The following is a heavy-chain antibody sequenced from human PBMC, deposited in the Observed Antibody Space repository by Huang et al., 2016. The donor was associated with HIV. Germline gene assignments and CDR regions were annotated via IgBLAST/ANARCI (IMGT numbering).Heavy chain of an antibody. Sequence: QVQLEQSGPAVRKPGSSVKVSCQASGGSFSAQIISWVRQAPGHRFEGMGGITPRCRAPALAKEFKGRGPMTADESTATIYMELNSLTSEDTAVYYWAMSLRYQYDSRSYWGRYFDYWGQGTLVTVSS. D-gene: IGHD3-16*01. V-gene: IGHV1-69*01. J-gene: IGHJ4*02. CDR2: ITPRCRAP. CDR1: GGSFSAQI. CDR3: AMSLRYQYDSRSYWGRYFDY.